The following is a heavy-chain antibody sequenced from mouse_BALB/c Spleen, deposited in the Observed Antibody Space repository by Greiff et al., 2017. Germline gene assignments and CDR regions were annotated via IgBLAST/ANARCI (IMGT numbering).Heavy chain of an antibody. Sequence: VQLKESGPELVKPGASVKVSCKASGYAFTSYNMYWVKQSHGKSLEWIGYIDPYNGGTSYNQKFKGKATLTVDKSSNTAYMHLNSLTSEDSAVYYCATVIFDYWGQGTTLTVSS. CDR3: ATVIFDY. J-gene: IGHJ2*01. CDR1: GYAFTSYN. V-gene: IGHV1S135*01. CDR2: IDPYNGGT.